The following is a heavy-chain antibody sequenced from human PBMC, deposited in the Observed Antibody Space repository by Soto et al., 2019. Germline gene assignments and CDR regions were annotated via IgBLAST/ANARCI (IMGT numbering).Heavy chain of an antibody. J-gene: IGHJ4*02. D-gene: IGHD6-19*01. CDR1: GFTFSNSA. CDR2: ISYDGSNK. CDR3: ARDLPPGSGWSAFDY. V-gene: IGHV3-30*14. Sequence: PGGSLRLSCAASGFTFSNSAMDWVRQAPGKGLEWVAVISYDGSNKYYADSVKGRFTISRDNSKNTLYLQMNSLRAEDTAVYYCARDLPPGSGWSAFDYWGQGTLVTVSS.